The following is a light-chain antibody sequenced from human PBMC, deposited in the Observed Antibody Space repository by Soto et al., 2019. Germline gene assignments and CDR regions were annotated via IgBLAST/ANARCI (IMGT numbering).Light chain of an antibody. CDR3: QQYETSPRV. V-gene: IGKV3-20*01. Sequence: IILTQSPGTLSLSPGERATLSCRASQTISGNSLAWYQQRPGQSPRLLIYGASSRATGIPDRFVGSGSGRDFTLTISRLEPDDLAVNYCQQYETSPRVFGQGTKVEIK. J-gene: IGKJ1*01. CDR2: GAS. CDR1: QTISGNS.